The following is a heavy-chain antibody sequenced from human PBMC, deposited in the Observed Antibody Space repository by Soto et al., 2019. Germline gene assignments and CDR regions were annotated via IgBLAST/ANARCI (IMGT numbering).Heavy chain of an antibody. Sequence: GQALKISCKTSGYNFVGYWIGWVRQMPGKGLEWLGIIFPGDSDTKYSPSFQGQVIISADKSIRTAYLQWSSLKASDTAIYYCARQSGMDVWGQGTTVTVSS. D-gene: IGHD5-12*01. CDR3: ARQSGMDV. V-gene: IGHV5-51*01. CDR1: GYNFVGYW. J-gene: IGHJ6*02. CDR2: IFPGDSDT.